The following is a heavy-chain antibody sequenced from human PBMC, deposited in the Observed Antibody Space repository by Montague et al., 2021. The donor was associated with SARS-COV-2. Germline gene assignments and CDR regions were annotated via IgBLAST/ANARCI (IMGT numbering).Heavy chain of an antibody. CDR3: ARSRGVPMD. Sequence: SETLSLTCTVSGGSIRSHLWSWIRQSPGKGLEWIGYFDHAGTKKYNPSLKTRVTISGDTSKNHFSLRLTSVTTADTAIYYCARSRGVPMDWGRGSLVTVSS. V-gene: IGHV4-59*11. J-gene: IGHJ4*02. CDR1: GGSIRSHL. CDR2: FDHAGTK. D-gene: IGHD3-16*01.